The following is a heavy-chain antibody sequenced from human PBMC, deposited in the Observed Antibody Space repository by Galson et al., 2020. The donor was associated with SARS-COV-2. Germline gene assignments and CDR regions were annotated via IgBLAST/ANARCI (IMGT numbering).Heavy chain of an antibody. CDR2: FDPEDGET. V-gene: IGHV1-24*01. CDR1: GYTLTELS. J-gene: IGHJ5*02. CDR3: ATTAAAGTGINWFDP. Sequence: ASVKVSCTVSGYTLTELSMHWVRQAPGKGLEWMGGFDPEDGETIYAQKFQGRVTMTEDTSTDTAYMELSSLRSEDTAVYYCATTAAAGTGINWFDPWGQGTLVTVSS. D-gene: IGHD6-13*01.